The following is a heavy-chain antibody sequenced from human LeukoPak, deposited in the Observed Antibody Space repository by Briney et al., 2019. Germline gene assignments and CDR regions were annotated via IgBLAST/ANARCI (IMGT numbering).Heavy chain of an antibody. V-gene: IGHV1-24*01. CDR3: ATNMTLGAGPVEVY. D-gene: IGHD2/OR15-2a*01. CDR2: FDPEDGET. J-gene: IGHJ4*02. Sequence: GASVKVSCKVSGYTLTELSMHWVRQAPGKGLEWMGGFDPEDGETIYAQKFQGRVTMTGDTSTDTAYMELSSLRSEDTAVYYCATNMTLGAGPVEVYWGQGTLVTVSS. CDR1: GYTLTELS.